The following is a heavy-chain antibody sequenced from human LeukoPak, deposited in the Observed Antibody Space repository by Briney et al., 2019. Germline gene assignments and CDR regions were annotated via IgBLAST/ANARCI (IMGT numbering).Heavy chain of an antibody. Sequence: ASVKVSCKASGYTFTGYYMHWVRQAPGQGLEWMGWINPNSGGTNYAQKFQGMVTMTRDTSISTAYMELSRLRSDDTAVYYCARDLTRGSGSFDPWGQGTLVTVSS. CDR2: INPNSGGT. CDR3: ARDLTRGSGSFDP. J-gene: IGHJ5*02. CDR1: GYTFTGYY. D-gene: IGHD3-10*01. V-gene: IGHV1-2*02.